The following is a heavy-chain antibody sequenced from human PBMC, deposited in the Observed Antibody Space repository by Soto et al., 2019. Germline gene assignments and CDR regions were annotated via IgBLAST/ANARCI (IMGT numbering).Heavy chain of an antibody. Sequence: ASVKVSCKASGYPFTSYYMHWVRQAPGQGLEWMGIINPSGGSTSYAQKFQGRVTMTRDTSTSTVYMELSSLRSEDTAVYYCARGYCSSTSRPNDYYYYYGMDVWGQGTTVTVS. CDR1: GYPFTSYY. CDR3: ARGYCSSTSRPNDYYYYYGMDV. J-gene: IGHJ6*02. V-gene: IGHV1-46*01. CDR2: INPSGGST. D-gene: IGHD2-2*01.